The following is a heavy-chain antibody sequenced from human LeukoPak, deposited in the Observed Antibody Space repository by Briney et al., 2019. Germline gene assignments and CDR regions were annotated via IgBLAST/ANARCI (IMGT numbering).Heavy chain of an antibody. D-gene: IGHD3-22*01. CDR2: ITSSSTYI. Sequence: GGSLRLSCAASGFSFSSCTMNWVRQAPGRGLEWVSSITSSSTYIYYADSVRGRFTVSRDNAKNALYLQMNSLRAEDTAVYFCARDLDYYDGSGYSSSALDYWGQGTLLTVSS. CDR3: ARDLDYYDGSGYSSSALDY. V-gene: IGHV3-21*01. CDR1: GFSFSSCT. J-gene: IGHJ4*02.